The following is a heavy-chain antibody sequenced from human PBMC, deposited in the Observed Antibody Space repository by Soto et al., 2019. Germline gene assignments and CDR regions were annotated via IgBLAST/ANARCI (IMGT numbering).Heavy chain of an antibody. V-gene: IGHV1-8*02. J-gene: IGHJ4*02. D-gene: IGHD6-13*01. CDR1: GYTFTSHA. CDR3: AREHSSSWRFDY. CDR2: MNPNSGNT. Sequence: GASVKVSCKASGYTFTSHAMHWVRQAPGQRLEWMGWMNPNSGNTGYAQKFQGRVTMTRNTSISTAYMELSSLRSEDTAVYYCAREHSSSWRFDYWGQGTLVTVSS.